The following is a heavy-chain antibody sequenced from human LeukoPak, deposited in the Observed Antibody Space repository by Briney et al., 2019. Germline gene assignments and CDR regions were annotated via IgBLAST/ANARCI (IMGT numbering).Heavy chain of an antibody. CDR1: GFTFSSYA. CDR3: ARQKLSTDILTGYYTLPFDY. J-gene: IGHJ4*02. D-gene: IGHD3-9*01. V-gene: IGHV3-21*01. CDR2: ISSSSSYI. Sequence: GGSLRLSCAASGFTFSSYAMSWVRQAPGKGLEWVSAISSSSSYIYYADSVKGRFTISRDNAKNSLYLQMNSLRAEDTAVYYCARQKLSTDILTGYYTLPFDYWGQGTLVTVSS.